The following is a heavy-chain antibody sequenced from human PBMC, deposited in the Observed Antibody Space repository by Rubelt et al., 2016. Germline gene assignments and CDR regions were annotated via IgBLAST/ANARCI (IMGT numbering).Heavy chain of an antibody. CDR2: ISSSSSYI. V-gene: IGHV3-21*05. J-gene: IGHJ5*02. Sequence: VRQAPGKGLEWVSYISSSSSYIYYADSVKGRFTISRDNAKHSLYLQMNSLRAEDTAVYYCARDGRYGSGSRYPNWFDPWGQGTLVTVSS. CDR3: ARDGRYGSGSRYPNWFDP. D-gene: IGHD3-10*01.